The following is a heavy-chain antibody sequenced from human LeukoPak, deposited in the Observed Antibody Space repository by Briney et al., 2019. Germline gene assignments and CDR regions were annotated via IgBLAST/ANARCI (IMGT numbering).Heavy chain of an antibody. CDR1: GFTFSNAW. CDR2: ISGSGGST. CDR3: AKDGPGIGY. Sequence: PRGSLRLSCAASGFTFSNAWMSWVRQAPGKGLEWVSAISGSGGSTCYADSVKGRFTISRDNSKNTLYLQMNSLRAGDTAVYYCAKDGPGIGYWGQGTLVTVSS. D-gene: IGHD6-13*01. J-gene: IGHJ4*02. V-gene: IGHV3-23*01.